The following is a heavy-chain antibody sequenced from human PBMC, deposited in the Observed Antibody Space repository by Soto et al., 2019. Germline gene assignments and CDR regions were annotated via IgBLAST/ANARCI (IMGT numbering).Heavy chain of an antibody. V-gene: IGHV4-4*07. J-gene: IGHJ4*02. D-gene: IGHD6-19*01. CDR2: VYNSGNT. Sequence: QVQLQESGPGLVKPSETLSLTCTVSGGSMTGYFWSWIRQPAGKAVEWIGHVYNSGNTDYNPSLASRITMAVDTSKRQFSLKVKSVTAADTAVYYCARTHWVAGTEYWGQGILVTVSS. CDR3: ARTHWVAGTEY. CDR1: GGSMTGYF.